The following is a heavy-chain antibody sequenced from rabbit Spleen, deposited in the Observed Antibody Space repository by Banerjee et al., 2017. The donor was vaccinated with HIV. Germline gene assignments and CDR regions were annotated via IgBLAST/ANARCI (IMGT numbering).Heavy chain of an antibody. Sequence: QEQLVESGGDLVQPGASLTLTCTASGFDFSRNAMGWVRQAPGKGLEWIACIAAGSSGATYYATWAKGRFSITKTSSTTVTLQMTSLTAADTATYFCARDTGTGDYIDVYFNLWGQGTLATVS. CDR1: GFDFSRNA. V-gene: IGHV1S45*01. CDR2: IAAGSSGAT. CDR3: ARDTGTGDYIDVYFNL. J-gene: IGHJ4*01. D-gene: IGHD1-1*01.